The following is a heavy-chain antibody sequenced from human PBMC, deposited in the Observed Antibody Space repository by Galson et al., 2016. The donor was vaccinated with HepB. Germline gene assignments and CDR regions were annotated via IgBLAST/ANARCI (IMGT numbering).Heavy chain of an antibody. CDR1: GFTFSDYY. CDR3: ARKLRGYSSYLDV. CDR2: ISSSGSTI. D-gene: IGHD5-18*01. V-gene: IGHV3-11*01. J-gene: IGHJ6*03. Sequence: SLRLSCAASGFTFSDYYMSWIRQAPGKGLEWVSYISSSGSTIYYADSVKGRLTISRDNAKNSLYLQMNSLRAEDTAVYYCARKLRGYSSYLDVWGKGTTVTVSS.